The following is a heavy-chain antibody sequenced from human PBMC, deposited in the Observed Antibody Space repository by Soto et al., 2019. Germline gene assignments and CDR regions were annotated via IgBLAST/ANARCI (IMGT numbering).Heavy chain of an antibody. Sequence: QVQLVESGGGVVQPGRSLRLSCAASGLTFSSYGMHWVRQAPGKGLEWVAVISYDGSNKHYADSLEGRFTISRDNSKNTLNLQMNSLRDKDTAVYYCAQDTYYYDSCGYYPLLYWGQGTLVTVSS. CDR3: AQDTYYYDSCGYYPLLY. D-gene: IGHD3-22*01. CDR1: GLTFSSYG. V-gene: IGHV3-30*18. J-gene: IGHJ4*02. CDR2: ISYDGSNK.